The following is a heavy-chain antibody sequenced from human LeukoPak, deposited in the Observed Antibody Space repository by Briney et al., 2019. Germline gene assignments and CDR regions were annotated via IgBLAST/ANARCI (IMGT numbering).Heavy chain of an antibody. CDR2: INPSGGST. D-gene: IGHD5-12*01. J-gene: IGHJ4*02. CDR3: ARDCISGGYGDY. CDR1: GYTFTSYY. Sequence: ASVKVSCKASGYTFTSYYMHRVRQAPGQGLEWMGIINPSGGSTSYAQKFQGRVTMTRDTPTSTVYMELSSLRSEDTAVYYCARDCISGGYGDYWGQGTLVTVSS. V-gene: IGHV1-46*01.